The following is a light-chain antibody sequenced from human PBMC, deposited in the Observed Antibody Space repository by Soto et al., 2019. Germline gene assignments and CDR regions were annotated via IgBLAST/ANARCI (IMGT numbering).Light chain of an antibody. CDR2: DAS. J-gene: IGKJ4*01. V-gene: IGKV3-11*01. CDR3: QQRSNWPST. Sequence: EIVLTQSPATLSLSPGERATLSCRASQSVSSYLSWYQQKPGQAPRHLIYDASNRATTIPARFIGSGSATTFTLTISSLEPEDFAAYYCQQRSNWPSTFGGGTKVEIK. CDR1: QSVSSY.